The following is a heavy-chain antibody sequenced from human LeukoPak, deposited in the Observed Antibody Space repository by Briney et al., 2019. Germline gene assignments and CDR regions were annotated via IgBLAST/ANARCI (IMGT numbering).Heavy chain of an antibody. J-gene: IGHJ4*02. CDR2: INPNSGGT. D-gene: IGHD5-12*01. CDR1: GYTFTGYY. Sequence: ASVKVSCKASGYTFTGYYMHWVRQAPGQGLEWMGWINPNSGGTNYAQKFQGRVTMTTDTSTSTAYMELRSLRSDDTAVYYCARGFSGYDLGAFYYFDYWGQGTLVTVSS. CDR3: ARGFSGYDLGAFYYFDY. V-gene: IGHV1-2*02.